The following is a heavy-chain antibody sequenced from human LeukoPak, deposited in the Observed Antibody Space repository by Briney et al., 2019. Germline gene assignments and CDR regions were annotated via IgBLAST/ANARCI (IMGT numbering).Heavy chain of an antibody. D-gene: IGHD5/OR15-5a*01. Sequence: EGSLRLSCAASGFTVSSNYMSWVRQAPGKGLEWVSVIYSGGSTYYADSVKGRFTISRDNSKNTLYLQMNSPRAEDTAVYYCARDLRPNYYYYGMDVWGQGTTVTVSS. CDR2: IYSGGST. CDR1: GFTVSSNY. CDR3: ARDLRPNYYYYGMDV. J-gene: IGHJ6*02. V-gene: IGHV3-53*01.